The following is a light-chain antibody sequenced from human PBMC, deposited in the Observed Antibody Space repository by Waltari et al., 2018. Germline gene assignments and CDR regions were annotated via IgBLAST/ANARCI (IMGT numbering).Light chain of an antibody. CDR3: SSRDSGAHRHV. Sequence: SSELTQDHAVSVALGQTVRLTCQGDSLRSYYATWYQQKAGQAPILVIYGQNNRPSGIPDRFSGSYSGRTASLTITGAQAEDEADYYCSSRDSGAHRHVFGTGTKVTVL. J-gene: IGLJ1*01. V-gene: IGLV3-19*01. CDR2: GQN. CDR1: SLRSYY.